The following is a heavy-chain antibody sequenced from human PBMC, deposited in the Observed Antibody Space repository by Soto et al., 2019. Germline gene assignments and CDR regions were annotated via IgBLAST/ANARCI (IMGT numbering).Heavy chain of an antibody. J-gene: IGHJ4*02. V-gene: IGHV4-59*06. CDR1: GGSVSTYY. Sequence: SETLSLTCTVSGGSVSTYYWSWIRQHPGKGLEWIGYIYYSGSTYYNPSLKSRVTISVDTSKNQFSLKLSSVTAADTAVYYCSALKRYLYYFDYWGQGTLVTVSS. CDR2: IYYSGST. D-gene: IGHD1-1*01. CDR3: SALKRYLYYFDY.